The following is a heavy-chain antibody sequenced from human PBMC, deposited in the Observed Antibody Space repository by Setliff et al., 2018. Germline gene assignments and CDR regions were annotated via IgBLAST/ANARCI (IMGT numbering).Heavy chain of an antibody. Sequence: GASVKVSCKASGYSFTNYGVSWVRQAPGQGLEWMGWISTHNGNINYAQKFQGRVTMTTDTSTRTAYMEVTSLRSDDTAVYYCAREGSSSYDYWGQGTLVTVSS. CDR2: ISTHNGNI. CDR3: AREGSSSYDY. J-gene: IGHJ4*02. D-gene: IGHD6-6*01. CDR1: GYSFTNYG. V-gene: IGHV1-18*01.